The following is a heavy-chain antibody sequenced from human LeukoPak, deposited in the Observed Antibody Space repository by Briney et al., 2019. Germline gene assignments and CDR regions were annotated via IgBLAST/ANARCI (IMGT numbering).Heavy chain of an antibody. CDR2: IYYSGST. Sequence: SETLSLTCSVSGGSISSYYWSWIRQPPGKGLEWIGYIYYSGSTNYNPSLKSRVTISVDTSKNQFPLKLSSVTAADTAVYERAGEVVTKGAFYFDYWGQGTLVTVSS. J-gene: IGHJ4*02. V-gene: IGHV4-59*01. CDR3: AGEVVTKGAFYFDY. D-gene: IGHD3-22*01. CDR1: GGSISSYY.